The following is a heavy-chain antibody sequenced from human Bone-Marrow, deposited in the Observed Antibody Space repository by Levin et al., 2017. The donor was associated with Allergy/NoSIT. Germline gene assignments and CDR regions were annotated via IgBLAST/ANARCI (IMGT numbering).Heavy chain of an antibody. CDR3: ATDEEGPNCSGGSCKFDY. J-gene: IGHJ4*02. Sequence: ASVKVSCKASGYTFTTYGISWVRQAPGQGPEWMGWISTSNGNTNYAQKLQGRVTMTTDTSTSTAYMELQSRRFDERAVYYCATDEEGPNCSGGSCKFDYWGQGTLVTVSS. CDR1: GYTFTTYG. D-gene: IGHD2-15*01. V-gene: IGHV1-18*01. CDR2: ISTSNGNT.